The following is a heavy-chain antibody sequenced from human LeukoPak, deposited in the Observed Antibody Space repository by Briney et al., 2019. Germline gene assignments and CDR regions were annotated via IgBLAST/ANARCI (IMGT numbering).Heavy chain of an antibody. J-gene: IGHJ4*02. CDR2: ITIRSTTI. CDR3: ARSMGGYFYDPRASDY. V-gene: IGHV3-48*04. D-gene: IGHD2/OR15-2a*01. CDR1: GFAFSSYD. Sequence: PGGSLRLPCAASGFAFSSYDMNWVRQAPGKGLEWVSFITIRSTTIFYADSVRGRFTISRDNAKSSLYLQMNSLRAEDTAVYYCARSMGGYFYDPRASDYWGQGTLVTVSS.